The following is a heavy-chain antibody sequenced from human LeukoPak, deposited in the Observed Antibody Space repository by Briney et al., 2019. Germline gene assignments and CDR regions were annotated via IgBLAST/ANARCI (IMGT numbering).Heavy chain of an antibody. CDR2: INPAGSET. V-gene: IGHV3-7*01. Sequence: GGSLRLSCAASGFSFSAYWMTWVRQAPGKGLEWVANINPAGSETYYVDPVKGRFSISRDNAKNLVYLQMNSLRAEDTAVYHCARFGYVAAVDVWGQGTPVTVSS. CDR1: GFSFSAYW. D-gene: IGHD2-15*01. CDR3: ARFGYVAAVDV. J-gene: IGHJ4*02.